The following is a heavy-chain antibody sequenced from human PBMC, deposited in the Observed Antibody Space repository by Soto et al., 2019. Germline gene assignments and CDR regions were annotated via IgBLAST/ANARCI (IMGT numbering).Heavy chain of an antibody. CDR3: AKDSVRGDYVSYYYYYYMDV. CDR1: GFTFDDYA. CDR2: ISWNSGSI. V-gene: IGHV3-9*01. Sequence: PGGSLRLSCAASGFTFDDYAMHWVRQAPGKGLEWVSGISWNSGSIGYADSVKGRFTISRDNAKNSLYLQMNSLRAEDTALYYCAKDSVRGDYVSYYYYYYMDVWGKGTTVTVSS. J-gene: IGHJ6*03. D-gene: IGHD4-17*01.